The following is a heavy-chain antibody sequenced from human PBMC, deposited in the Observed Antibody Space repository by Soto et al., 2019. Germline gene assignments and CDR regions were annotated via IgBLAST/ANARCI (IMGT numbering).Heavy chain of an antibody. CDR2: INHSGST. CDR3: ARDKITGPFDY. Sequence: SETLSLTCAVYGGSFSGYYWTWIRQPPGTGLEWIGEINHSGSTNYNPSLKSRVTISVDTSKNQFSLKLTSVTAADTAVYYCARDKITGPFDYWGQGNLVTVSS. CDR1: GGSFSGYY. J-gene: IGHJ4*02. V-gene: IGHV4-34*01. D-gene: IGHD2-8*02.